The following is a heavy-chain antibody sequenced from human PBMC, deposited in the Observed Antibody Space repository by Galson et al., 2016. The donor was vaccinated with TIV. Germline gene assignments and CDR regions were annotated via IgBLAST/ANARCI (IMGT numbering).Heavy chain of an antibody. V-gene: IGHV3-66*02. J-gene: IGHJ6*02. Sequence: SLRLSCAASGLSVSINYMTWVRQAPGKGLEWVSLLSDGGKTYYSDSVKGRFPISRDNSKNTLYLQMNRLRVEDTAVYYCARDRVVDATYYFYYYGMDVWGHGTAVTVSS. CDR2: LSDGGKT. CDR1: GLSVSINY. D-gene: IGHD2-15*01. CDR3: ARDRVVDATYYFYYYGMDV.